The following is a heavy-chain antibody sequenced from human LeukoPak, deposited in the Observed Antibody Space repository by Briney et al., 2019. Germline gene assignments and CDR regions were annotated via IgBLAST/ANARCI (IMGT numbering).Heavy chain of an antibody. CDR3: ARQVGHWLTH. Sequence: HGESLKISCKGSGYSFNTYWIGWVRQMPGKGLGCMGIIYPGDSEVRYSPSFQGQVTISADKSISTAYLQWSSLKASDSAMYYCARQVGHWLTHWGQGTLVTVSS. J-gene: IGHJ4*02. CDR1: GYSFNTYW. CDR2: IYPGDSEV. V-gene: IGHV5-51*01. D-gene: IGHD6-19*01.